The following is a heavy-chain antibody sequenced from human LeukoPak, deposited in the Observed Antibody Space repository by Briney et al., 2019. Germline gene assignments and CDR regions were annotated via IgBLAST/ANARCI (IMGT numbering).Heavy chain of an antibody. Sequence: ASVKVSCKASGYTFTSYGISWVRQAPGQGLEWMGWISTYNGETNYAQKLQGRVTMTTDTSTNTAYMELRSLRSDDTAVYYCAREGLGELTLDYWGQGTLVTVSS. J-gene: IGHJ4*02. D-gene: IGHD3-16*01. V-gene: IGHV1-18*01. CDR3: AREGLGELTLDY. CDR2: ISTYNGET. CDR1: GYTFTSYG.